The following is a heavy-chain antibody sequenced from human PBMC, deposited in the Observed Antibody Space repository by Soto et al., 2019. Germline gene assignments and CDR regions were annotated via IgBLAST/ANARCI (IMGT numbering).Heavy chain of an antibody. V-gene: IGHV4-30-2*01. Sequence: QLQLQESGSGLVEPSQTLSLTCAVSAGSISSGGYSWSWIRQPPGKGLEWIGYIYHSGSTYYNPSLKSRVTISVDRSKNQFSLKLSSVTAADTAVYYCARGALFREFLYFSDVFDIWGQGTMVTVSS. CDR1: AGSISSGGYS. CDR2: IYHSGST. CDR3: ARGALFREFLYFSDVFDI. J-gene: IGHJ3*02. D-gene: IGHD3-10*01.